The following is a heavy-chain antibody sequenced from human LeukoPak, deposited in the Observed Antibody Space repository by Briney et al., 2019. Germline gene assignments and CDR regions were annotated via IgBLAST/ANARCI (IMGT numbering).Heavy chain of an antibody. Sequence: PGGSLRLSCAASRFTFNNYAMSWVRQAPGKGLEWVSTISGSGGSTYYADSVKGRFAISRDNSKNTLYLQMNSLRAEDTAVYYCAKILLGFYAFDIWGQGTMVTVSS. D-gene: IGHD3-10*01. CDR3: AKILLGFYAFDI. CDR2: ISGSGGST. CDR1: RFTFNNYA. J-gene: IGHJ3*02. V-gene: IGHV3-23*01.